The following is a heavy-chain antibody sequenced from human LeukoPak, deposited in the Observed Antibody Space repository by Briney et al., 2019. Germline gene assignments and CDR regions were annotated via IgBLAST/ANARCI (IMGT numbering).Heavy chain of an antibody. CDR2: IIPIFGTA. J-gene: IGHJ4*02. Sequence: ASVKVSCKASGYTFTSYGISWVRQAPGQGLEWMGGIIPIFGTANYAQKFQGRVTITTDESTSTAYMELSSLRSEDTAVYYCARGPVRAARPHYFDYWGQGTLVTVSS. CDR3: ARGPVRAARPHYFDY. CDR1: GYTFTSYG. D-gene: IGHD6-6*01. V-gene: IGHV1-69*05.